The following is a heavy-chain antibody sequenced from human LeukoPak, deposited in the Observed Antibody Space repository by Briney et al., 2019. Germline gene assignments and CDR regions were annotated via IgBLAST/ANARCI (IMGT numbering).Heavy chain of an antibody. CDR2: ISSDGRDT. J-gene: IGHJ4*02. CDR3: ARSPYGNYPTSDY. D-gene: IGHD4-17*01. Sequence: GGSLRLSCAASGFTFTNYAMHWVRQAPGKGLEWVALISSDGRDTYYADSVKGRFTISRDNSKNTLFLQMNSLRAEDTAVYYCARSPYGNYPTSDYWGQGTLVTVSS. CDR1: GFTFTNYA. V-gene: IGHV3-30*04.